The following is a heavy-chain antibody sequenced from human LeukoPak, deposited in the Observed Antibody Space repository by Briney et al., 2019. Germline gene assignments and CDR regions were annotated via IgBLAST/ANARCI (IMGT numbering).Heavy chain of an antibody. CDR3: AAGAHGYGWSLIDY. V-gene: IGHV4-31*03. Sequence: KPSETLSLTCTVSGGSISSGGYYWSWIRQHPGKGLEWIGYIYYSGSTYYNPSLKSRVTISVDTSKNQFSLKLSSVTAADTAVYYCAAGAHGYGWSLIDYWGQGTLVTVSS. CDR2: IYYSGST. D-gene: IGHD5-18*01. J-gene: IGHJ4*02. CDR1: GGSISSGGYY.